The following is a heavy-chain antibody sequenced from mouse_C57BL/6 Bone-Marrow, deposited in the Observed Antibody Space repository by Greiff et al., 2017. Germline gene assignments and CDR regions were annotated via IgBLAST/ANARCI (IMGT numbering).Heavy chain of an antibody. CDR1: GFNIKDDY. CDR3: TTGLRRVSWFAD. CDR2: IDPENGDT. V-gene: IGHV14-4*01. Sequence: VQLQQSGAELVRPGASVKLSCTASGFNIKDDYMHWVKQRPEQGLEWIGWIDPENGDTEYASKFQGKATITADTSSNTAYLQLSSLTSEDTAVYYCTTGLRRVSWFADWGQGTLVTVSA. D-gene: IGHD2-4*01. J-gene: IGHJ3*01.